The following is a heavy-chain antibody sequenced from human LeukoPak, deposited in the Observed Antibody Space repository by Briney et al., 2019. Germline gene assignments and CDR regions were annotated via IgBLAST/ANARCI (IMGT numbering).Heavy chain of an antibody. CDR3: ARYSLSTADNWFDP. D-gene: IGHD2-15*01. CDR1: GYTFTSYD. V-gene: IGHV1-8*01. CDR2: MNPNSGNT. Sequence: ASVKVSCKASGYTFTSYDINWVRQATGQGLEWMGWMNPNSGNTGYAQKFQGRVTMTRNTSISTAYMELSSLRSEDTAVYYCARYSLSTADNWFDPWGQGTLVTVSS. J-gene: IGHJ5*02.